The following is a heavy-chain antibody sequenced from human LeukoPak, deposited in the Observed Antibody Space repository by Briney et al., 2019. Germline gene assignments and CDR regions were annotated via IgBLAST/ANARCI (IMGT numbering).Heavy chain of an antibody. CDR1: GYTFTSYG. Sequence: GASVKVSCKASGYTFTSYGISWVRQAPGQGLEWMGWISAYNGNTNYAQKLQGRVTMTTDTSTSTTYMELRSLRSDDTAVYYCAPALYSSSWYSQFDYWGQGTLVTVSS. D-gene: IGHD6-13*01. CDR3: APALYSSSWYSQFDY. J-gene: IGHJ4*02. V-gene: IGHV1-18*01. CDR2: ISAYNGNT.